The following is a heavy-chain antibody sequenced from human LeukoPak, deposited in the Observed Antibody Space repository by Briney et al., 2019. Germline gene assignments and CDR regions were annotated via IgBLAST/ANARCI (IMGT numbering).Heavy chain of an antibody. D-gene: IGHD2-15*01. CDR2: ISGYNGNT. V-gene: IGHV1-18*01. J-gene: IGHJ4*02. Sequence: ASVKVSCKASGYIFTDYGISWVRQAPGQGFEWMGWISGYNGNTNYAQNLQGRVTMTTDTSTSTAYMELRSLRSDDTAVYYCGKDIHPGLGSGASCCFDYWGQGTLVTVSS. CDR3: GKDIHPGLGSGASCCFDY. CDR1: GYIFTDYG.